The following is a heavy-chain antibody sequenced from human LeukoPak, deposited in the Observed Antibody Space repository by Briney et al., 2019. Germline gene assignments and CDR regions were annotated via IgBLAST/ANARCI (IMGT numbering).Heavy chain of an antibody. CDR3: TTDTWYSAGH. J-gene: IGHJ4*02. V-gene: IGHV3-7*03. D-gene: IGHD2-15*01. CDR2: IKKDGSEK. CDR1: GFTFSSYW. Sequence: GGSLRLSCAASGFTFSSYWMSWVRQAPGKGLEWVAIIKKDGSEKYYVDSVKGRFTISRDNAKNSLFLQMNSLRAEDTAIYYCTTDTWYSAGHWGQETLVTVSS.